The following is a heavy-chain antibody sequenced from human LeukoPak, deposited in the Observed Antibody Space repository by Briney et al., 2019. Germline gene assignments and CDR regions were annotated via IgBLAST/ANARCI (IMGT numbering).Heavy chain of an antibody. CDR2: IRYDGSKK. J-gene: IGHJ4*02. V-gene: IGHV3-30*02. CDR1: GFTFSSYG. CDR3: ARDHIITVAAFDS. Sequence: GGSLRLSCAASGFTFSSYGMHWVRQAPGKGLEWVAFIRYDGSKKYYADSVKGRFTISRDNSKNTLYLQMNSLRAEDTAVYYCARDHIITVAAFDSWGQGTLVSVSS. D-gene: IGHD6-19*01.